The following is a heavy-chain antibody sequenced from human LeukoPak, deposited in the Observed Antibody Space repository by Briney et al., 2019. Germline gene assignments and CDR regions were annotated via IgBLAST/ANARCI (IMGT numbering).Heavy chain of an antibody. J-gene: IGHJ6*02. D-gene: IGHD2-2*01. CDR3: ARGGGEVPAAIYV. CDR2: IIPILGIA. V-gene: IGHV1-69*04. Sequence: GASVKVSCKASGYTFTSYGISWVRQAPGQGLVWMGRIIPILGIANYAQKFQGRVTITADKSTSTAYMELSSLRSEDTAVYYCARGGGEVPAAIYVWGQGTTVTVSS. CDR1: GYTFTSYG.